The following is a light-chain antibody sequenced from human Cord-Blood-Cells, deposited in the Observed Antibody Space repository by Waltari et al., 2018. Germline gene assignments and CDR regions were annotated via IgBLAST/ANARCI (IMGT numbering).Light chain of an antibody. CDR1: SSDVGSYNL. CDR3: CSYAGSSTLV. V-gene: IGLV2-23*01. J-gene: IGLJ3*02. Sequence: QSALTQPASVSGSPGQSITISCTGTSSDVGSYNLVSWYQQHPGKAPKLMIYEGSTRPSWVSSRVSGSKSVTTSSLTTSGIQAEDEADYCCCSYAGSSTLVFGGGTKLTVL. CDR2: EGS.